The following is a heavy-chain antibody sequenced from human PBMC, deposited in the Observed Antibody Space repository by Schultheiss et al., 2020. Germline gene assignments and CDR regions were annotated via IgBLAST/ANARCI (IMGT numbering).Heavy chain of an antibody. D-gene: IGHD6-13*01. CDR1: GGSISSGGYY. Sequence: SETLSLTCTVSGGSISSGGYYWSWIRQHPGKGLEWIGYIYYSGSTYYNPSLKSRVTISVDTSKNQFSLRLTSVTAADTAVYYCAAGTGNWFDPWGQGTLVTVS. J-gene: IGHJ5*02. V-gene: IGHV4-31*03. CDR3: AAGTGNWFDP. CDR2: IYYSGST.